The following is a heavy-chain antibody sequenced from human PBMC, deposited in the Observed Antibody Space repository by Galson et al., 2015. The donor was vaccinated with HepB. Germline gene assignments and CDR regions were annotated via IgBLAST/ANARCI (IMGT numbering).Heavy chain of an antibody. Sequence: SVKVSCKASGGTFSSYAISWVRQAPGQGLEWMGGIIPIFGIANYAQKFQGRATITADESTSTAYMELSSLRSKDTAVYYCARMGRGSSAGRIYWGQGTLVTVSS. V-gene: IGHV1-69*13. CDR1: GGTFSSYA. CDR2: IIPIFGIA. D-gene: IGHD1-26*01. J-gene: IGHJ4*02. CDR3: ARMGRGSSAGRIY.